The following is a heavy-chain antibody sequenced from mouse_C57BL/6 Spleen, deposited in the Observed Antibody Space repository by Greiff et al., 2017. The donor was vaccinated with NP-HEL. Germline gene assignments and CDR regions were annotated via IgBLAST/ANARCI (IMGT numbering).Heavy chain of an antibody. CDR2: IDPEDGET. V-gene: IGHV14-2*01. D-gene: IGHD2-5*01. CDR3: ARNSNGLGYAMDY. J-gene: IGHJ4*01. Sequence: EVKLMESGAELVKPGASVKLSCTASGFNIKDYYMHWVKQRTEQGLEWIGRIDPEDGETKYAPKFQGKATITADTSSNTAYLQLSSLTSEYTAVYYCARNSNGLGYAMDYWGQGTSVTVSS. CDR1: GFNIKDYY.